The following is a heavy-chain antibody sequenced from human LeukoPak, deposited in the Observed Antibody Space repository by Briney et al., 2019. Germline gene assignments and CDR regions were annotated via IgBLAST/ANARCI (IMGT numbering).Heavy chain of an antibody. V-gene: IGHV1-2*02. CDR3: ARGDSWQWLVQGIDY. CDR2: SNPNSGGT. Sequence: GSSVNVSCKASGYTFTGYYIHWMRQAPGPGLEWMGWSNPNSGGTNYAQKFQGTVTMTRDTSISTAYMELSRLTSDDTAVYYCARGDSWQWLVQGIDYWGQGTLVTVSS. J-gene: IGHJ4*02. D-gene: IGHD6-19*01. CDR1: GYTFTGYY.